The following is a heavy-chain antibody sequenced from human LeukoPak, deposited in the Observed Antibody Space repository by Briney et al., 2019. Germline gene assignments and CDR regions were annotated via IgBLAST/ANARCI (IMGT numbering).Heavy chain of an antibody. CDR1: GFTFSSYS. D-gene: IGHD3-10*01. CDR2: ISGSSSYI. Sequence: PGGSLRLSCAASGFTFSSYSMNWIRQAPGKGLEWVSSISGSSSYIYYADSVKGRFTISRANAKNSLYLQMNTLRAEDTAVYYCARENGLAGTDYWGQGTLVTVSS. CDR3: ARENGLAGTDY. J-gene: IGHJ4*02. V-gene: IGHV3-21*01.